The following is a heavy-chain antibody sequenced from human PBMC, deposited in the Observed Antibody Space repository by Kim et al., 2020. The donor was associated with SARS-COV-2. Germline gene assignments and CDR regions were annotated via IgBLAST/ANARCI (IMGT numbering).Heavy chain of an antibody. V-gene: IGHV4-39*01. D-gene: IGHD3-10*01. CDR1: GGSISSSSYY. J-gene: IGHJ6*02. CDR2: IYYSGST. CDR3: ASGSITMVRGVISDYYGMDV. Sequence: SETLSLTCTVSGGSISSSSYYWGWIRQPPGKGLEWIGSIYYSGSTYYNPSLKSRVTISVDTSKNQFSLKLSSVTAADTAVYYCASGSITMVRGVISDYYGMDVWGQGTTVTVSS.